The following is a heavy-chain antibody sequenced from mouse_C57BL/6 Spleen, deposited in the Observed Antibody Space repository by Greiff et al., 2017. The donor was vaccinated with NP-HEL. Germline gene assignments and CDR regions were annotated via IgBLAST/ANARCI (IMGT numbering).Heavy chain of an antibody. V-gene: IGHV5-17*01. Sequence: EVMLVESGGGLVKPGGSLKLSCAASGFTFSDYGMHWVRQAPEKGLEWVAYISSGSSTIYYADTVKGRFTISRDNAKNTLFLQMTSLRSEDTAMYYCARGDYYGSSPFDYWGQGTTLTVSS. CDR3: ARGDYYGSSPFDY. CDR1: GFTFSDYG. CDR2: ISSGSSTI. D-gene: IGHD1-1*01. J-gene: IGHJ2*01.